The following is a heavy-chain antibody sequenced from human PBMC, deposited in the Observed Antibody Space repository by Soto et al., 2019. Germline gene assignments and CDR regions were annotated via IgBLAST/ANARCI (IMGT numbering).Heavy chain of an antibody. Sequence: GESQKISCKGSGYRFALYWMGWVRQMPGKGLEWMGITYPYDSDTRYSPSFEGQVTISADKSISTAYLQWSSLKASDTAMYYCASRYYYASGSYYNGFDYWGQGTPVTVSS. D-gene: IGHD3-10*01. V-gene: IGHV5-51*01. CDR1: GYRFALYW. CDR2: TYPYDSDT. J-gene: IGHJ4*02. CDR3: ASRYYYASGSYYNGFDY.